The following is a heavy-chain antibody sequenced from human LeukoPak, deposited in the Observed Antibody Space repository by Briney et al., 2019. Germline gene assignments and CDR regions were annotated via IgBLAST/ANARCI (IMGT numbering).Heavy chain of an antibody. CDR1: GGSISSDY. J-gene: IGHJ5*02. CDR3: AKLYNWNHWFDP. CDR2: ISYSGST. Sequence: SETLSLTCTVSGGSISSDYWSWIRQPPGKGLEWIGYISYSGSTKYKPSLKSRVSLSIDTSKNQFSLKLSSVTAADTAVYYCAKLYNWNHWFDPWGQGTLVTVSS. V-gene: IGHV4-59*13. D-gene: IGHD1-20*01.